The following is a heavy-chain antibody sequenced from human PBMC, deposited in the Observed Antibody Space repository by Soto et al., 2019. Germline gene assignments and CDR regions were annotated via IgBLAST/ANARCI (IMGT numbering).Heavy chain of an antibody. CDR3: ARHALQNEFDL. CDR1: GVSISSSSHY. Sequence: QLQLEESGPGLVKPSETLSLTCSVSGVSISSSSHYWAWLRQAPGQGLEWIGSGYQSGTTYYNPALRNRVAVSVDTSTNQISLRVKSVTASDTGVYAWARHALQNEFDLGGQGTPVSVAS. J-gene: IGHJ4*02. CDR2: GYQSGTT. V-gene: IGHV4-39*01.